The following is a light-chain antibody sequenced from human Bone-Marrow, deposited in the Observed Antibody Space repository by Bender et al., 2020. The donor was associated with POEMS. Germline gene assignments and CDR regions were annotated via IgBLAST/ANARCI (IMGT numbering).Light chain of an antibody. V-gene: IGLV2-23*02. CDR1: SSDVGTYNL. CDR2: EVT. J-gene: IGLJ3*02. CDR3: SSYAVSNNLV. Sequence: QSALTQPASVSGSHGQSITISCIGASSDVGTYNLVSWYQQHPGQAPKLIIYEVTKRPSGTSNRFSGSKSGNTASLTVSGLQAEDEADYYCSSYAVSNNLVFGGGTKLTVL.